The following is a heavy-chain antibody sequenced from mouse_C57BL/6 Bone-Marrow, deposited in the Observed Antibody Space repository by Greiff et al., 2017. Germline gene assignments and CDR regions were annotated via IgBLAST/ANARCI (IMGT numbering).Heavy chain of an antibody. CDR1: GYTFTDYY. CDR3: ARWDDGYYRYAMDY. V-gene: IGHV1-26*01. CDR2: INPNNGGT. D-gene: IGHD2-3*01. Sequence: VQLQQSGPELVKPGASVTISCKASGYTFTDYYMNWVKQSHGKSLEWIGDINPNNGGTSYNQKFKGKATLTVDKSSSTAYMELRSLTSEDSAVYYCARWDDGYYRYAMDYWGQGTSVTVSS. J-gene: IGHJ4*01.